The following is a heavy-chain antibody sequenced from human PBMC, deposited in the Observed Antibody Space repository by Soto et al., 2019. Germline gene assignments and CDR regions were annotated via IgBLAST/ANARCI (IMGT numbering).Heavy chain of an antibody. CDR2: INGDGTGT. D-gene: IGHD3-10*01. V-gene: IGHV3-74*01. J-gene: IGHJ4*02. CDR1: GFTFSNYW. Sequence: EVQLVESGGDLVQPGGSLRLSCAASGFTFSNYWMHWVRQAPGKGLVWVSRINGDGTGTNYADSVKGQFTISRDNAKNTLYLKMNSLRAEDTAVYYCGRGASGSYRLDYWGQGTLGHRLL. CDR3: GRGASGSYRLDY.